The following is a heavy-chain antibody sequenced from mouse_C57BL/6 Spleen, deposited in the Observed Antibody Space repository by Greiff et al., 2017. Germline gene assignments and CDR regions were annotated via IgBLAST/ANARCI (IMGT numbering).Heavy chain of an antibody. D-gene: IGHD1-1*01. Sequence: EVKLMESGEGLVKPGGSLKLSCAASGFTFSSYAMSWVRQTPEKRLVWVAYISSGGDYIYYADTVKGRFTISRDNARNTLYLQMSSLKSEDTAMYYCTRAYYYGSSYDAMDYWGQGTSVTVSS. CDR3: TRAYYYGSSYDAMDY. J-gene: IGHJ4*01. V-gene: IGHV5-9-1*02. CDR1: GFTFSSYA. CDR2: ISSGGDYI.